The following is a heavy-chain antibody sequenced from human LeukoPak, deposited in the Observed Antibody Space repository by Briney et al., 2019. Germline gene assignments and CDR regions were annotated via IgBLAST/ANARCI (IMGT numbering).Heavy chain of an antibody. CDR3: ARADLRAVDY. J-gene: IGHJ4*02. CDR1: GGSISSGSYC. Sequence: SAPLSLSSTASGGSISSGSYCWCWIRQPPGKGLAWIGGSTNYNPSLKSRVTISVDTSKNQFSLKLNSVTAADTAVYSCARADLRAVDYWGQGTLVTVSS. V-gene: IGHV4-61*01. CDR2: GST.